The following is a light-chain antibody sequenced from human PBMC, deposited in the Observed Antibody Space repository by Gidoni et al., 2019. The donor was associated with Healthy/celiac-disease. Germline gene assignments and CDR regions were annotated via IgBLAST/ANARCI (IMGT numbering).Light chain of an antibody. CDR2: KAS. Sequence: DIQMTQSPSTLSASVGDRVTITCRASQSISSWLAWYQQKPGKAPKLLIYKASSLESGVPSTFSGSGSGTEFTLTISSLQPDDFATYYCQQGLTFGGGTKVEIK. CDR1: QSISSW. CDR3: QQGLT. J-gene: IGKJ4*01. V-gene: IGKV1-5*03.